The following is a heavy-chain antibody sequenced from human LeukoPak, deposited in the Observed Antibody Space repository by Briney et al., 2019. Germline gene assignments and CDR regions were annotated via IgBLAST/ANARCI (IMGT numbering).Heavy chain of an antibody. CDR2: ISYDGSNK. J-gene: IGHJ4*02. D-gene: IGHD2-15*01. CDR3: TKYALGYCSGGTCYGTYFDY. CDR1: GFTFSSYG. Sequence: PGGSLRLSCAASGFTFSSYGTHWVRQAPGKGLEWVAVISYDGSNKYYADSVKGRFTISRDNSKNTLYLQMNSLRAEDTAVYYCTKYALGYCSGGTCYGTYFDYWGQGTLVTDSS. V-gene: IGHV3-30*18.